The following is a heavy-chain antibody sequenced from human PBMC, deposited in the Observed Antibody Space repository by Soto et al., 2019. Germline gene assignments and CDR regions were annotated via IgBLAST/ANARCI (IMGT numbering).Heavy chain of an antibody. CDR3: ARTAAAGKYYYGVDV. V-gene: IGHV1-8*01. CDR1: GYTFTSYD. J-gene: IGHJ6*02. CDR2: MNPNSGNT. D-gene: IGHD6-13*01. Sequence: ASVKVSCKASGYTFTSYDINWVRQATGQGLEWMGWMNPNSGNTGYAQKFQGQVTISADKSISTAYLQWSSLKASDTAMYYCARTAAAGKYYYGVDVWGQGTTVTVSS.